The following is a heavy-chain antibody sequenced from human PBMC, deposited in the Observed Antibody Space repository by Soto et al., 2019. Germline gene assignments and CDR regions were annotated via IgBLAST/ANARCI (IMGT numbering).Heavy chain of an antibody. Sequence: EVQLVESGGGLVKPGGSLRLSCAASGCTFSSYSMNWVRQAPWKGLEWVSSISSSSSYIYYADSVKGRFTISRDNAKNSLYLQMNSLRAEDTAVYYCASRLHYDFWSGYYRGKTEDVWGKGTTVTVSS. D-gene: IGHD3-3*01. V-gene: IGHV3-21*01. CDR1: GCTFSSYS. CDR3: ASRLHYDFWSGYYRGKTEDV. CDR2: ISSSSSYI. J-gene: IGHJ6*04.